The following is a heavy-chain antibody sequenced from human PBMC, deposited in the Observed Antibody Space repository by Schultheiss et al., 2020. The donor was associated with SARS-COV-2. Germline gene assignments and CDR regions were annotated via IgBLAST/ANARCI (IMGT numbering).Heavy chain of an antibody. J-gene: IGHJ4*02. CDR2: ISSSGSTI. CDR1: GFTFSSYS. Sequence: GESLKISCAASGFTFSSYSMNWVRQAPGKGLEWVSYISSSGSTIYYADSVKGRFTISRDNAKNSLYLQMNSLRAEDTAVYYCARDRYSSSWYLYYWGQGTLVTVSS. D-gene: IGHD6-13*01. CDR3: ARDRYSSSWYLYY. V-gene: IGHV3-48*04.